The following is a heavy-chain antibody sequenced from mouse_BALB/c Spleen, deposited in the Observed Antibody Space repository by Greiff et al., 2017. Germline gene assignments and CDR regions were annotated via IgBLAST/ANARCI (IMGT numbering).Heavy chain of an antibody. CDR1: GYSITSDYA. D-gene: IGHD1-1*01. Sequence: EVQLVESGPGLVKPSQSLSLTCTVTGYSITSDYAWNWIRQFPGNKLEWMGYISYSGSTSYNPSLKSRISITRDTSKNQFFLQLNSVTTEDTATYYCAREHYYGSSFDYWGQGTTLTVSS. CDR2: ISYSGST. CDR3: AREHYYGSSFDY. V-gene: IGHV3-2*02. J-gene: IGHJ2*01.